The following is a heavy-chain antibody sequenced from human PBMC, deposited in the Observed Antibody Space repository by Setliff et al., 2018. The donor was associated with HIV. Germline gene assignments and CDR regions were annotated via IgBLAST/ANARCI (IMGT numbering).Heavy chain of an antibody. J-gene: IGHJ6*02. D-gene: IGHD3-16*01. Sequence: SETLSLTCTVSGYPISSGYYWGWIRQPPGKGLEWIGSIYHSGTTYYNPSPKSRVTMSVDTSKNQFSLKLSSVTAADTAVYYCARGGYYYYFGVDVWGQGTTVTVSS. CDR2: IYHSGTT. V-gene: IGHV4-38-2*02. CDR1: GYPISSGYY. CDR3: ARGGYYYYFGVDV.